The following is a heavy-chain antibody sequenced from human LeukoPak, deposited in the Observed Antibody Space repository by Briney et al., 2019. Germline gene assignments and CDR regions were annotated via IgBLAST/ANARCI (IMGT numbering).Heavy chain of an antibody. CDR1: GYTFTGYY. CDR3: ARDPVLRYFDWQYYFDY. J-gene: IGHJ4*02. CDR2: INPNSGDT. D-gene: IGHD3-9*01. Sequence: ASVKVSCKASGYTFTGYYMHWVRQAPGQGLEWMGWINPNSGDTKYAQKFQGRVTMTRDTSISTAYMELSRLRSDDTAVYYCARDPVLRYFDWQYYFDYWGQGTLVTVSS. V-gene: IGHV1-2*02.